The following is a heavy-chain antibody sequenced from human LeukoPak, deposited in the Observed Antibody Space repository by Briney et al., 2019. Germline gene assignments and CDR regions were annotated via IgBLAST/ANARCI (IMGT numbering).Heavy chain of an antibody. V-gene: IGHV4-39*07. CDR1: GGSISSSSYY. D-gene: IGHD3-9*01. Sequence: SETLSLTCTVSGGSISSSSYYWGWIRQPPGKGLEWIGSIYYSGSTYYNPSLKSRVTISVDTSKNQFSLKLSSVTAADTAVYYCAREGAYYDILTGYYSAFDYWGQGTLVTVSS. CDR3: AREGAYYDILTGYYSAFDY. CDR2: IYYSGST. J-gene: IGHJ4*02.